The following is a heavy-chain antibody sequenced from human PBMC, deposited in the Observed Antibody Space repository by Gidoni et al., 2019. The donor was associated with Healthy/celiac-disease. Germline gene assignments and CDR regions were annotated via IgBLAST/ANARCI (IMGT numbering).Heavy chain of an antibody. V-gene: IGHV3-48*02. CDR1: GFTFSSYS. CDR2: ISSSSSTI. J-gene: IGHJ4*02. D-gene: IGHD5-12*01. CDR3: ARDLRWLQFTGFDY. Sequence: EVQLVESGGGLVQPGGSLRLSCAASGFTFSSYSMNWVRQAPGKGLEWVSYISSSSSTIYYADSVKGRFTISRDNAKNSLYLQMNSLRDEDTAVYYCARDLRWLQFTGFDYWGQGTLVTVSS.